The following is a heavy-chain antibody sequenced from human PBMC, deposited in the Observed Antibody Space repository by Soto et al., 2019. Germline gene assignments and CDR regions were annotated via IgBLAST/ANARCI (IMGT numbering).Heavy chain of an antibody. CDR2: IKSKIDGGTT. V-gene: IGHV3-15*01. J-gene: IGHJ3*02. CDR1: GFTFANAW. D-gene: IGHD2-8*01. CDR3: STPHGRNAFDI. Sequence: VGSLRLSGAASGFTFANAWISWVRQAPGRGLEWVGRIKSKIDGGTTNYAAPVKDRFTISRDDSKNTLYLQMNSLKTVDTAVYYCSTPHGRNAFDIWGQGTMVTVSS.